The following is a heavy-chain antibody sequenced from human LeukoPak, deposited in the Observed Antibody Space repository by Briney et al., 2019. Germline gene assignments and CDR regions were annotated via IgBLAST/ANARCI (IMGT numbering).Heavy chain of an antibody. V-gene: IGHV3-74*01. CDR2: INSDGSST. CDR1: GFTFSSYW. J-gene: IGHJ4*02. D-gene: IGHD3-3*01. CDR3: ARDSYYDFWSGYYDY. Sequence: GGSLRLSCAASGFTFSSYWMHWVRQAPGKGLVWVSRINSDGSSTSYADSVKGRFTISRDNAKNTLYLRMNSLRAEDTAVYYCARDSYYDFWSGYYDYWGQGTLVTVSS.